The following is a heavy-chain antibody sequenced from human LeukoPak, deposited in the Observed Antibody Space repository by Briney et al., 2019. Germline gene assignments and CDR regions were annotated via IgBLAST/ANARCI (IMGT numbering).Heavy chain of an antibody. CDR3: AKDRRDSSGWYDWFDP. CDR1: GFTVSSNY. V-gene: IGHV3-66*01. Sequence: SGGSLRLSCAASGFTVSSNYMSWVRQAPGKGLEWVSLIYSGGRIFYADSVKGRFIISTDNSKNTLSLQMNSLRAEDTAVYYCAKDRRDSSGWYDWFDPWGQGTLVTVSS. D-gene: IGHD6-19*01. J-gene: IGHJ5*02. CDR2: IYSGGRI.